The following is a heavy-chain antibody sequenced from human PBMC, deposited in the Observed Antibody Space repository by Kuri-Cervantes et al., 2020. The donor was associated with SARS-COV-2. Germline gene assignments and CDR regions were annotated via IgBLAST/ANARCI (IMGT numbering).Heavy chain of an antibody. CDR2: IYPGDSDT. D-gene: IGHD1-20*01. J-gene: IGHJ4*02. Sequence: GGSLRLSCKGSGYSFTSYWIGWVRQMPGKGLEWMGIIYPGDSDTRYSPSFEGQVTISVDRTISTAYLQWGSLKASDSAMYYCIRQQDNWSHVEYWGQGTLVTVSS. CDR1: GYSFTSYW. CDR3: IRQQDNWSHVEY. V-gene: IGHV5-51*01.